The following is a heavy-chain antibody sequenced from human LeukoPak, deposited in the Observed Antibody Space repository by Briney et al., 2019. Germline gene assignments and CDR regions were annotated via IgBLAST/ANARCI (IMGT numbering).Heavy chain of an antibody. Sequence: GGSLRPSCAASGFTFSNAWMSWVRQAPGKGLEWVGRIKSKTDGGTTDYAAPVKGRFTISRDDSKNTLYLQMNSLKTEDTAVYYCTTLSGGWYLDGMDVWGKGTTVTISS. V-gene: IGHV3-15*01. CDR2: IKSKTDGGTT. J-gene: IGHJ6*04. CDR1: GFTFSNAW. CDR3: TTLSGGWYLDGMDV. D-gene: IGHD6-19*01.